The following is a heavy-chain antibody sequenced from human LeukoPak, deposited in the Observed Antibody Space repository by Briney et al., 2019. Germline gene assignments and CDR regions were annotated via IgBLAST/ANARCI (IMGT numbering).Heavy chain of an antibody. V-gene: IGHV4-39*07. CDR3: ARVRYSSGWGYYYYYMDV. CDR1: GGSISSSSYY. D-gene: IGHD6-19*01. Sequence: PSETLSPTCTVSGGSISSSSYYWGWIRQPPGKGLEWIGSIYHSGSTYYNPSLKSRVTISVDTSKNQFSLKLSSVTAADTAVYYCARVRYSSGWGYYYYYMDVWGKGTTVTISS. J-gene: IGHJ6*03. CDR2: IYHSGST.